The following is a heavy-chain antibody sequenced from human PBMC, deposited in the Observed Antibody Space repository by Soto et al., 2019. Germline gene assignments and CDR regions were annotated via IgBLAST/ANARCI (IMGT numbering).Heavy chain of an antibody. CDR3: AKPSGHHPLHWFDP. CDR1: GCTLTDHY. D-gene: IGHD3-3*01. Sequence: VKVYCKGSGCTLTDHYINWVRQAPGHAPEYMGWIHPNSGETKYVERFQGRVTMTRDTSISTAYLELRAEDTAVYYCAKPSGHHPLHWFDPWGQGTLVTVSS. J-gene: IGHJ5*02. CDR2: IHPNSGET. V-gene: IGHV1-2*02.